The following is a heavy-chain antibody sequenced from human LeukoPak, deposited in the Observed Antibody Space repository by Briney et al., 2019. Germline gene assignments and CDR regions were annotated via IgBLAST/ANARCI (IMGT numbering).Heavy chain of an antibody. CDR2: IYYSGST. J-gene: IGHJ5*02. V-gene: IGHV4-59*05. Sequence: PSETLSLTCTVSGGSIRSYYWSWIRQPPGKGLEWIGSIYYSGSTYYNPSLKSRVTISVDTSKNQFSLKLSCVIAADTAVCYCARVGGSGSYDWFDPWGQGALVTVSS. CDR1: GGSIRSYY. D-gene: IGHD3-10*01. CDR3: ARVGGSGSYDWFDP.